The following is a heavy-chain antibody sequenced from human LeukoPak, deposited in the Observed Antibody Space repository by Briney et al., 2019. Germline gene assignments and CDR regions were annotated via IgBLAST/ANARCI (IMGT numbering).Heavy chain of an antibody. CDR2: IYSSGTT. J-gene: IGHJ4*02. CDR3: ARRNVAGLFDS. D-gene: IGHD6-19*01. CDR1: GDSISGFY. Sequence: SETLSLTCTVSGDSISGFYWSWIRQPPGKGLEWIGYIYSSGTTNYNPSLKSRLTMSVDTSKNQFSLKLSSVTAADTAVFYCARRNVAGLFDSWGQGTLVTVSS. V-gene: IGHV4-59*08.